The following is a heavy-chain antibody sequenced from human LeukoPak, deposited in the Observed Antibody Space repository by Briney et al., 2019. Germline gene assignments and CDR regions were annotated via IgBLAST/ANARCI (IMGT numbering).Heavy chain of an antibody. J-gene: IGHJ4*02. CDR1: GFTFSSYA. CDR2: ISGSGGST. V-gene: IGHV3-23*01. CDR3: AKDLVLWFGELLTPPGADY. D-gene: IGHD3-10*01. Sequence: GGSLRLSCAASGFTFSSYAMSWVRQAPGKGLEWVSAISGSGGSTYYADSVKGRFTISRDNSKNTLYLQMNSLRAEDTAVYYCAKDLVLWFGELLTPPGADYWGQGTLVTVSS.